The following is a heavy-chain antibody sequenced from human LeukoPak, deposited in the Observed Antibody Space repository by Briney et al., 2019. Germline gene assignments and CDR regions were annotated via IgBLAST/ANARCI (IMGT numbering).Heavy chain of an antibody. Sequence: SQTLSLTCNVSGDSISRGGARWSWIRRHPGKGLEWIGYIYYSGSTYYNPSLESRLTMSVDPAKNQFSLHQTSVTGPGTAVYYCARNWGTYFDYWGQGTLVTVSS. J-gene: IGHJ4*02. CDR3: ARNWGTYFDY. CDR2: IYYSGST. CDR1: GDSISRGGAR. D-gene: IGHD7-27*01. V-gene: IGHV4-31*03.